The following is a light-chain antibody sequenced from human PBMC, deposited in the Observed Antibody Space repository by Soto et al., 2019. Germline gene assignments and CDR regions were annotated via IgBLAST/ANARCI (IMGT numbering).Light chain of an antibody. J-gene: IGKJ2*01. CDR1: QSISVH. Sequence: DIQMTQSPSSLSASVGDTVTITCRASQSISVHLNWYQQKPGKVPKLLIYAASKLQSGVPSSFSGSGSETDFALTISSLQPEDFATYCCQQSYITPYTFGQGTKLQIK. CDR3: QQSYITPYT. CDR2: AAS. V-gene: IGKV1-39*01.